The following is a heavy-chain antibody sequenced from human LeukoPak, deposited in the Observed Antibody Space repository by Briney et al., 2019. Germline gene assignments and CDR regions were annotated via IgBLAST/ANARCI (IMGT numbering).Heavy chain of an antibody. D-gene: IGHD4-11*01. CDR3: AKGGTTAWTAVDY. J-gene: IGHJ4*02. Sequence: GGSLRLSCSASGFTFRDYPIHWVRQAPGEGLQYVSAISSAGGTTYYADSVRGRFTISRDNSENTLYLQMNSLRADDTALYYCAKGGTTAWTAVDYWGQGTLVTVSS. CDR2: ISSAGGTT. V-gene: IGHV3-64*04. CDR1: GFTFRDYP.